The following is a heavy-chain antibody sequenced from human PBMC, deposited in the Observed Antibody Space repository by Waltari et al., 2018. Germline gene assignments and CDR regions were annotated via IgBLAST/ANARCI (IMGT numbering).Heavy chain of an antibody. CDR1: GCSFGSCS. Sequence: QVHLVQSAAEVKKPGSSMKISCKASGCSFGSCSIDWVRPAAGQGLEWLGGIIPIFGTPQYAQRFQGRLILTADASTTTAHLELSGLRSDETAIYYCARRKLGFAFDMWGQGTLVTVSS. D-gene: IGHD6-13*01. V-gene: IGHV1-69*12. J-gene: IGHJ3*02. CDR2: IIPIFGTP. CDR3: ARRKLGFAFDM.